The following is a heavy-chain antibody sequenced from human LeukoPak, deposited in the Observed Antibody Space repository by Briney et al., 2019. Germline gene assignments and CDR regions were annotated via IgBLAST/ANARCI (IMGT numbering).Heavy chain of an antibody. J-gene: IGHJ4*02. D-gene: IGHD2-2*01. V-gene: IGHV3-11*01. CDR1: GFTFSDYY. CDR3: AKGSYQLLPQVFDY. CDR2: ISSSGSTI. Sequence: GGSLRLSXAASGFTFSDYYMSWIRQAPGKGLEWVSYISSSGSTIYHADSVKGRFTISRDNAKNSLYLQMNSLRAEDTAVYYCAKGSYQLLPQVFDYWGQGTLVTVSS.